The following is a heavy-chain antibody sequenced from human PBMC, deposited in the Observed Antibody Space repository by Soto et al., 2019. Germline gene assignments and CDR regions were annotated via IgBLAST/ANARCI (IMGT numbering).Heavy chain of an antibody. V-gene: IGHV1-69*01. J-gene: IGHJ2*01. CDR1: GDIFSSYP. CDR3: ARDRGSQNWYFGV. Sequence: QVQLVQSGAEVKKPGSSVKVSCKASGDIFSSYPFSWVXXXXXXGXEWMGGIVPLLGTADYAQKFQDRVTITADDSTSTVYMELSSLRSDDTAVYYCARDRGSQNWYFGVWGRGTLVSVSS. D-gene: IGHD3-10*01. CDR2: IVPLLGTA.